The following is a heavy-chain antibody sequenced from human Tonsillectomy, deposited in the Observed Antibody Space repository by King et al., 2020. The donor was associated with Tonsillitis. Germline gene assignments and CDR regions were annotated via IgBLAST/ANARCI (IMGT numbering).Heavy chain of an antibody. D-gene: IGHD3-16*02. V-gene: IGHV3-48*03. CDR2: ISRSGSAI. CDR3: ARYGYSYGGGYYYYYYMDV. Sequence: EVQLVESGGGLVQPGGSLRLACAASGFTFSSYEMNWVRQAPGKGLERVSYISRSGSAIYYADSVKGRFTISRDNAKNSLYLQMDSLRAEDTAVYYCARYGYSYGGGYYYYYYMDVWGKGTTVTVSS. CDR1: GFTFSSYE. J-gene: IGHJ6*03.